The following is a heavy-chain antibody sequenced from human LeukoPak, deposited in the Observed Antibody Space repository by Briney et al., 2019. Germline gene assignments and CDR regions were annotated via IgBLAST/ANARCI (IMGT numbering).Heavy chain of an antibody. CDR1: GFTFSSYS. J-gene: IGHJ6*02. Sequence: PGGSLRLSCAASGFTFSSYSMNWVRQAPGKGLEWVSSISSSSSYIYYADSVKGRFTISRDNAKNSLYLQMNSLRAEDTAVYYCASANGSGSYFSYYYYGMDVWGQGTTVTVSS. V-gene: IGHV3-21*01. D-gene: IGHD3-10*01. CDR2: ISSSSSYI. CDR3: ASANGSGSYFSYYYYGMDV.